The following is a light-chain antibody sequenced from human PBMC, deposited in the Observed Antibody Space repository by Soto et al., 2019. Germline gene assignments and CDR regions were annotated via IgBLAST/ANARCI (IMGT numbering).Light chain of an antibody. CDR2: GAS. V-gene: IGKV3-15*01. J-gene: IGKJ4*01. Sequence: ETVMTQSPGTLSVSPGERATLSCRVSQSVSSNLAWYQQKPGQPPRLLVYGASTRATGIPDRFSGSGSGTEFTLIISSLQSEDVADYYCQQYNNRPPLTFGGGTKGEI. CDR1: QSVSSN. CDR3: QQYNNRPPLT.